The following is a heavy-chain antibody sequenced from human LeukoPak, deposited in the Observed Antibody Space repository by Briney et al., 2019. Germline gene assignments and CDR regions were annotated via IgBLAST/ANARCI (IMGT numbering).Heavy chain of an antibody. J-gene: IGHJ4*02. Sequence: GGSLRLSCAASGFTFSNYGMHWVRQAPGKGLEWVAFIRYDGNTKYYVDSVKGRFTISRDNSKNTLYLQMNSLRPEDTAIYYYAKRDGMYTSGSYYFDYWGQGTLVTVSS. V-gene: IGHV3-30*02. D-gene: IGHD6-19*01. CDR1: GFTFSNYG. CDR2: IRYDGNTK. CDR3: AKRDGMYTSGSYYFDY.